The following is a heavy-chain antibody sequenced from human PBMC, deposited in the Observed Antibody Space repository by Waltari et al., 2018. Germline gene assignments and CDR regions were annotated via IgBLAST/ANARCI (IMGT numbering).Heavy chain of an antibody. V-gene: IGHV4-61*01. CDR1: GGSVSSGSYY. CDR2: IYYSGST. J-gene: IGHJ4*02. CDR3: ARETLGTEGRFDY. Sequence: QVQLQESGPGLVKPSETLSLTCTVSGGSVSSGSYYWTWIRQPPGKGLKWIGYIYYSGSTNYNPTLTSRVTISVDTSKNQFSLKLSSVTAADTAVYYWARETLGTEGRFDYWGQGTLVTVSS. D-gene: IGHD7-27*01.